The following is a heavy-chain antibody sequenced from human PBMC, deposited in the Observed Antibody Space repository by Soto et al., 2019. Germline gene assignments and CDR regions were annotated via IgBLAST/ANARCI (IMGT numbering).Heavy chain of an antibody. CDR1: GFTFDDYA. CDR3: AKGASTTVFAFNDY. V-gene: IGHV3-9*01. D-gene: IGHD4-17*01. Sequence: EVQLVESGGGLVQPGRSLRLSCAASGFTFDDYAMHWVRQGPGKGLEWVSSISWNSGNLGYADSVKGRFTISRDNAKNSLYLQVNSLRGEDTALYYCAKGASTTVFAFNDYGGQGTLVTVSS. J-gene: IGHJ4*02. CDR2: ISWNSGNL.